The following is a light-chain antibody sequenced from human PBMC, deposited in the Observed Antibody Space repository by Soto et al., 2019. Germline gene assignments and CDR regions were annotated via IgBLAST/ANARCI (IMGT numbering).Light chain of an antibody. CDR1: QSVSSSY. CDR3: QYYGSSPS. CDR2: GAS. J-gene: IGKJ3*01. V-gene: IGKV3-20*01. Sequence: EIVLTQSPGTLSLSPGERATLSCRASQSVSSSYLAWYRQRPGQAPSLLIYGASIRATGIPDRFSGSGSGTDFTLTISRLEPEDLAMYYCQYYGSSPSFGPGTKVDLK.